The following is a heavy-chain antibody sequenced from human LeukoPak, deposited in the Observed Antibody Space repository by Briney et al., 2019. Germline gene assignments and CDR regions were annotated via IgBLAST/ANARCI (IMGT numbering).Heavy chain of an antibody. CDR1: GFTFSNYA. CDR2: ISSSSSYI. Sequence: PGGSLRLSCAASGFTFSNYAMNWVRQAPGKGLEWVSSISSSSSYIYYADSVKGRFTISRDNAKNSLYLQMNSLRAEDTAVYYCARVGTSGYSYGFFDYWGQGTLVTVSS. D-gene: IGHD5-18*01. J-gene: IGHJ4*02. V-gene: IGHV3-21*01. CDR3: ARVGTSGYSYGFFDY.